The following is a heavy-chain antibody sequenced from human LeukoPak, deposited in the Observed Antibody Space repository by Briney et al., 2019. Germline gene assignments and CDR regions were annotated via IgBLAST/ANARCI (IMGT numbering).Heavy chain of an antibody. J-gene: IGHJ4*02. D-gene: IGHD5-18*01. V-gene: IGHV3-30*02. CDR1: GFTFSSYG. Sequence: PGGSLRLSCAASGFTFSSYGMHWVRQAPGKGLVWVAFIRYDGSNKYYADSVKGRFTISRDNSKNTLYLQMNSLRAEDTAVYYCAKAGTLDTAMMHFDYWGQGTLVTVSS. CDR3: AKAGTLDTAMMHFDY. CDR2: IRYDGSNK.